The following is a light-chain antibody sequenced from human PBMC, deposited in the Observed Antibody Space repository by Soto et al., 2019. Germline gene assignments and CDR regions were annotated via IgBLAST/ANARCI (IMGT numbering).Light chain of an antibody. CDR2: SDT. Sequence: QSVLSQEPSVSGTPGQRVAMACSGGNSNIGKNSVNWYRQVPGTAPQLLIYSDTLRSFGIPDRFSASKSDTSASLAIGGLQSDDEALYFCAAWDDSLKALVFGGGTQLTGL. CDR1: NSNIGKNS. V-gene: IGLV1-44*01. CDR3: AAWDDSLKALV. J-gene: IGLJ7*01.